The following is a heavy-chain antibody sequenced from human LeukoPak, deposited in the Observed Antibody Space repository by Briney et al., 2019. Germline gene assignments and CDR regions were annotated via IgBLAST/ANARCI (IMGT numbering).Heavy chain of an antibody. CDR3: ARWVRDSNYTPPEV. D-gene: IGHD4-11*01. Sequence: SETLSLTCTVSGGSISSGDYYWSWIRQPPGKGLEWIGYIYYSGSTYYNPSLKSRVTISVDTSKNQFSLKLSSVTAADTAVYYCARWVRDSNYTPPEVWGQGTMVTVSS. V-gene: IGHV4-30-4*02. J-gene: IGHJ3*01. CDR1: GGSISSGDYY. CDR2: IYYSGST.